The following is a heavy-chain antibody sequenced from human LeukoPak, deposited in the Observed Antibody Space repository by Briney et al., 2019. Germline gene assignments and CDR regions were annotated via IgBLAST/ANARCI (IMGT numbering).Heavy chain of an antibody. CDR2: IKQDGSEK. V-gene: IGHV3-7*01. CDR3: ARGAYYDFWSGYYTFDY. D-gene: IGHD3-3*01. CDR1: GFTFSSYW. J-gene: IGHJ4*02. Sequence: GGSLRLSCAASGFTFSSYWMSWVRQAPGKGLEWVANIKQDGSEKYYVDSVKGRLTISRDNAKNSLYLQMNSLRAEDTAVYYCARGAYYDFWSGYYTFDYWGQGTLVTVSS.